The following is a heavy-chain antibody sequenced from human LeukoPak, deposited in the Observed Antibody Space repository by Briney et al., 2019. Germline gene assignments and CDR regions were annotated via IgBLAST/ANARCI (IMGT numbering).Heavy chain of an antibody. Sequence: PSETLSLTCAVYGGSFSGYYWSWIRQPPGKGLEWIGYIYHSGSTYYNPSLKSRVTISVDRSKNQFSLKLSSVTAADTAVYYCARARYYGSGSSDFDYWGQGTLVTVSS. CDR1: GGSFSGYY. J-gene: IGHJ4*02. D-gene: IGHD3-10*01. CDR2: IYHSGST. CDR3: ARARYYGSGSSDFDY. V-gene: IGHV4-34*01.